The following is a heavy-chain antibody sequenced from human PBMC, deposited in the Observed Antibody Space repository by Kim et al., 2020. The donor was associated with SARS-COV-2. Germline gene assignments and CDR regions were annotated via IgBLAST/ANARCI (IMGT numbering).Heavy chain of an antibody. J-gene: IGHJ3*02. D-gene: IGHD6-19*01. Sequence: SVKGRFTISRDNAKNSLYLQMHSLRAEDTAVYYCARDGDLSSSGKDAFDIWGQGTMVTVSS. CDR3: ARDGDLSSSGKDAFDI. V-gene: IGHV3-11*06.